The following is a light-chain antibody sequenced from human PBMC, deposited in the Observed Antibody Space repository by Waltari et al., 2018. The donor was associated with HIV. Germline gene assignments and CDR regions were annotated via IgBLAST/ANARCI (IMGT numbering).Light chain of an antibody. CDR3: AAWDDSMNGRWV. J-gene: IGLJ3*02. CDR2: SNN. CDR1: SPNIGRNT. V-gene: IGLV1-44*01. Sequence: QSVLTQPPSASGTPGQRVTISCSGRSPNIGRNTVNWYQQLPGTAPKLLIYSNNQRPSGVPDRFSGSKSGTSASLAISGLQSEDEADYYCAAWDDSMNGRWVFGGGTKLTVL.